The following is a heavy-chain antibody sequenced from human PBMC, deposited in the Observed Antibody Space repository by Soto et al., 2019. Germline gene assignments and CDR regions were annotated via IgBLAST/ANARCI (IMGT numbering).Heavy chain of an antibody. Sequence: QVHLQESGPGLVKPSETLSLTCTVSGGSISSYYWSWIRQPAGKGLEWIGRIYTSGSTNYNPSLRSRATMSVDTSKNRFYLKLSSVTAADTAVYYCARGLRYFDWLRPPDDAFDIWGQGTMVTVSS. CDR1: GGSISSYY. CDR3: ARGLRYFDWLRPPDDAFDI. J-gene: IGHJ3*02. CDR2: IYTSGST. V-gene: IGHV4-4*07. D-gene: IGHD3-9*01.